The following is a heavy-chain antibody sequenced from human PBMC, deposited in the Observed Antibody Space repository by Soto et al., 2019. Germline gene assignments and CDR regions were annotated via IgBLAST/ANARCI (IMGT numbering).Heavy chain of an antibody. V-gene: IGHV4-30-4*01. CDR1: GGSISSGDYY. CDR2: IYYSGST. Sequence: PSETLSLTCTVSGGSISSGDYYWSWIRQPPGKGLEWIGYIYYSGSTYYNPSLKSRVTISVDTSKNQFSLKLSSVTAADTAVYYCARDLGDEYNWFDPWGQGTLVTVSS. D-gene: IGHD2-21*02. CDR3: ARDLGDEYNWFDP. J-gene: IGHJ5*02.